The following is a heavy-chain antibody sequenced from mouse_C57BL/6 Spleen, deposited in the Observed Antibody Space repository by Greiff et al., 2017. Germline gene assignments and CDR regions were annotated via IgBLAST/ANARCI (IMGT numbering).Heavy chain of an antibody. J-gene: IGHJ3*01. CDR3: ARREYYGSSQVAY. V-gene: IGHV1-72*01. CDR2: IDPNSGGT. CDR1: GYTFTSYW. Sequence: QVQLKQSGAELVKPGASVKLSCKASGYTFTSYWMHWVKQRPGRGLEWIGRIDPNSGGTKYNEKFKSKATLTVDKPSSTAYMQLSSLTSEDSAVYYCARREYYGSSQVAYWGQGTLVTVSA. D-gene: IGHD1-1*01.